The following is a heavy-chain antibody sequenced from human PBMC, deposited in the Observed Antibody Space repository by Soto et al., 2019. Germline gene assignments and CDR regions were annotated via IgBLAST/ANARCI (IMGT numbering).Heavy chain of an antibody. Sequence: QVQLQESGPGLVKPSQTLSLTCTVSGGSISSGAYYWSWIRQHPGKGLEWIGYMYYSGSTYYNPSPKRRVSISVDTSKHQFFLKLSSVPAAATAVYYCARISYIDYVNNAFEIWGQGTMVTVSS. CDR1: GGSISSGAYY. CDR3: ARISYIDYVNNAFEI. V-gene: IGHV4-31*03. J-gene: IGHJ3*02. CDR2: MYYSGST. D-gene: IGHD4-17*01.